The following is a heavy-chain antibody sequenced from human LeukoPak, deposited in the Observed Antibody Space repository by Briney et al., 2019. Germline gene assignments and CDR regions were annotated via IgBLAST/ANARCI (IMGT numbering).Heavy chain of an antibody. CDR3: ARRGYGSGRLFDY. CDR1: GGSISSSSYY. D-gene: IGHD3-10*01. Sequence: SETLSLTCTVSGGSISSSSYYWGWIRQPPGEELECIGNIYYSGSTYYNPSLKSRVTISVDTSKNQFSLKLSSVTAADTAVYYCARRGYGSGRLFDYWGQGTLVTVSS. CDR2: IYYSGST. J-gene: IGHJ4*02. V-gene: IGHV4-39*07.